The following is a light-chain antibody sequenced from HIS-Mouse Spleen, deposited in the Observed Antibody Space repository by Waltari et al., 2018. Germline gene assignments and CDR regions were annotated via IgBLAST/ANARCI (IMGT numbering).Light chain of an antibody. CDR3: SSYTSSSTV. Sequence: QSALTQPPSASGSPGQSVTISCTGTSSDVGSYNRVSWYQQPPGPAPKPMIYEVSNRPSGVPDRFSGSKSGNTASLTISGLQAEDEADYYCSSYTSSSTVFGTGTKVTVL. CDR2: EVS. J-gene: IGLJ1*01. CDR1: SSDVGSYNR. V-gene: IGLV2-18*02.